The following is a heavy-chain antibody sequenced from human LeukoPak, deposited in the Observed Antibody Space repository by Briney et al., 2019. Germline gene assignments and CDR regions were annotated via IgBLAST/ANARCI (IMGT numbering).Heavy chain of an antibody. Sequence: PSETLSLTCTVSGGSISSYYWSWLRQPPGKGLEWLGYFYYSGTTNYNPSLKSRVTISVDTSKNQFSLKLNSVTAADTAVYFCARRHLRFGEVGDWFDPGGQGTLVTVSA. D-gene: IGHD3-10*01. J-gene: IGHJ5*02. CDR2: FYYSGTT. CDR3: ARRHLRFGEVGDWFDP. CDR1: GGSISSYY. V-gene: IGHV4-59*01.